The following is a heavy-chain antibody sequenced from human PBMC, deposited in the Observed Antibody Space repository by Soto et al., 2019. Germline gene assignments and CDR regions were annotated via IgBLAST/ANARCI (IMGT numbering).Heavy chain of an antibody. CDR2: ISAYNGNT. J-gene: IGHJ4*02. D-gene: IGHD6-19*01. V-gene: IGHV1-18*01. CDR1: GYTFTSYG. CDR3: ARDSASPEGLVLVDY. Sequence: QVQLVQSGAEVKKPGASVKVSCKASGYTFTSYGISWVRQAPGQGLEWMGWISAYNGNTNYAQKLQGRVTMTTDTSTSTAHMELRSLRSDDTAVYYCARDSASPEGLVLVDYWGQGTLVTVSS.